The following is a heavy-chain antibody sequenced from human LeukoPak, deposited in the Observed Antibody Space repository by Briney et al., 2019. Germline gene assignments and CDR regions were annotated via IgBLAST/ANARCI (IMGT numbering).Heavy chain of an antibody. J-gene: IGHJ3*02. CDR2: IVVGSGNT. CDR1: GFTFTSSA. V-gene: IGHV1-58*02. D-gene: IGHD1-26*01. CDR3: VAAVVGAYGGAFDI. Sequence: GASVRVSCKAFGFTFTSSAMQWVRQARGQRLEWIGWIVVGSGNTNYAQKFQERVAITRDMSTSTAFMELSSLRSEDTAVYYCVAAVVGAYGGAFDIWGQGTMVTVSS.